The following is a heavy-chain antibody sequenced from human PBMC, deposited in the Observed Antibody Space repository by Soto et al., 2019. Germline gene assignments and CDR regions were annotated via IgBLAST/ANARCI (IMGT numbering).Heavy chain of an antibody. Sequence: GSLRRSRVASGFHVCCNYLSWVRRAQGKGLEWVSVIYSGHTTYYADSVEGRFTISRDDSKNTLYIQMNSLRVEDAAVYYCVRGPSDHILRLVEWPYGDYWGQGTL. J-gene: IGHJ4*02. D-gene: IGHD3-3*01. CDR3: VRGPSDHILRLVEWPYGDY. CDR1: GFHVCCNY. V-gene: IGHV3-53*01. CDR2: IYSGHTT.